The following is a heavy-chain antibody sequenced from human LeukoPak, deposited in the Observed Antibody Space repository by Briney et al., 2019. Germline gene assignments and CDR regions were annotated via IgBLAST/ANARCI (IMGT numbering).Heavy chain of an antibody. Sequence: VASVKVSYKASGYTFTSYGISWVRQAPGQGLEWMGWISAYNGNTNYAQKLQGRVTMTTDTSTSTAYMELRSLRSDDTAVYYCARLKIWFGEFYFDYWGQGTLVTVSS. D-gene: IGHD3-10*01. J-gene: IGHJ4*02. CDR2: ISAYNGNT. V-gene: IGHV1-18*01. CDR1: GYTFTSYG. CDR3: ARLKIWFGEFYFDY.